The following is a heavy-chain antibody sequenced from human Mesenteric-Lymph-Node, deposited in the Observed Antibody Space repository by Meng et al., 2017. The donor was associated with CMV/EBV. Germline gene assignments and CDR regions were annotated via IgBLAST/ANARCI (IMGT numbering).Heavy chain of an antibody. J-gene: IGHJ4*02. CDR1: GFTFSSFA. Sequence: AYGFTFSSFAMHWVRQAPGKGLEWVTLISYDGSNKNYADSVKGRFTISRDNSKNTLYLQMNSLRTEDTAVYYCARGDRGFTYGYLDYWGRGTLVTVSS. D-gene: IGHD3-10*01. CDR3: ARGDRGFTYGYLDY. V-gene: IGHV3-30*04. CDR2: ISYDGSNK.